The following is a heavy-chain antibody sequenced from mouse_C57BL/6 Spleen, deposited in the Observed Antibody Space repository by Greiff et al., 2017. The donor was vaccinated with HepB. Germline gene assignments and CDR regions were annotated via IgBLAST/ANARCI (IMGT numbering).Heavy chain of an antibody. CDR2: IHPNSGST. D-gene: IGHD6-5*01. CDR1: GYTFTSYW. J-gene: IGHJ4*01. CDR3: ARERAYDYYAMDY. Sequence: VQLQQPGAELVKPGASVKLSCKASGYTFTSYWMHWVKQRPGQGLEWIGMIHPNSGSTNYNEKFKSKATLTVDKSSSTAYMQLSSLTSEDSAVYYCARERAYDYYAMDYWGQGTSVTVSS. V-gene: IGHV1-64*01.